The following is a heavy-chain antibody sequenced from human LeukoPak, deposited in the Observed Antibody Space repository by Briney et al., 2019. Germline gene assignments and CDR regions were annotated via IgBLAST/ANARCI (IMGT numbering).Heavy chain of an antibody. CDR3: ARGRRGLVGALDI. D-gene: IGHD2-8*02. Sequence: ASVKVSCKASGYIFIGYYMHWVRQAPGQGLEWMGGINPDNGDTNYAQKFQGRVTMTSDTSISTAYMDLSSLRSDDTATYYCARGRRGLVGALDIWGQGTMVTVSS. CDR2: INPDNGDT. CDR1: GYIFIGYY. J-gene: IGHJ3*02. V-gene: IGHV1-2*02.